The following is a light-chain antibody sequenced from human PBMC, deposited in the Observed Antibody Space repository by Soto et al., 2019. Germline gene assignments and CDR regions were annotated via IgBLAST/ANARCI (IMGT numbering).Light chain of an antibody. CDR3: QQYDAWPLT. V-gene: IGKV3-15*01. CDR1: QNIHNH. Sequence: DKLMSQSPATLSVSPGERVTLSFRASQNIHNHMSWFLQKPGQTPRLLIYDAIIRAADVPARFSGSWSGTEFTLTINSLQSEDFAVYYCQQYDAWPLTFGGGTKVDI. J-gene: IGKJ4*01. CDR2: DAI.